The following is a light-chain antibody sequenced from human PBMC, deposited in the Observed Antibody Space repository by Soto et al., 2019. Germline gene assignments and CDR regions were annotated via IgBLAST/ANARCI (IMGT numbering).Light chain of an antibody. Sequence: QSVLTQPASVSGSPGQSITISCTGTSSDVGGYNFVSWYQQYPGKAPKLLIYEVTNRPSGVSNRFSGSKSGNMASLTISGLQAEDEADYYCCSYKTRWEVIFGGGTKLTVL. J-gene: IGLJ2*01. CDR2: EVT. CDR3: CSYKTRWEVI. CDR1: SSDVGGYNF. V-gene: IGLV2-14*01.